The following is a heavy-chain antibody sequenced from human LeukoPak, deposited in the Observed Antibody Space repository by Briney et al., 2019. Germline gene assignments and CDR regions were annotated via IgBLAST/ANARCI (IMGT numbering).Heavy chain of an antibody. Sequence: SGPTLVNPTQTLTLTCTFSGFSLSTSGVGVGWIRQPPRKALEWLPLLYWDDDKRYSPSLKSRHTITKDTSKNQVVHTMTNMDPVDTATYYCAHSSEMVANDHMLDYWGQGTLVTVSS. V-gene: IGHV2-5*02. CDR2: LYWDDDK. CDR3: AHSSEMVANDHMLDY. J-gene: IGHJ4*02. D-gene: IGHD5-24*01. CDR1: GFSLSTSGVG.